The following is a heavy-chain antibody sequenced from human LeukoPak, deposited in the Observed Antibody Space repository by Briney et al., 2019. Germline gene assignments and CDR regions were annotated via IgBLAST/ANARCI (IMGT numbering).Heavy chain of an antibody. CDR2: INPNSGGT. Sequence: ASVKVSCKASGYSFTDYHMHWVRQAPGQGLEWMGWINPNSGGTNYAQKFQGRVTMTRDTSISTAYMELSRLRSDDTAVYYCARDQVHSVSGGGWGQGTLVTVSS. J-gene: IGHJ4*02. CDR3: ARDQVHSVSGGG. CDR1: GYSFTDYH. D-gene: IGHD3-3*01. V-gene: IGHV1-2*02.